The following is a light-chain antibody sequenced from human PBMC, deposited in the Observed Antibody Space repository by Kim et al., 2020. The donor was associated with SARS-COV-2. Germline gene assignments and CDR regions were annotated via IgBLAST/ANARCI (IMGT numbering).Light chain of an antibody. Sequence: QSVLTQPPSASGTPGQRVTISCSGGSSDIENYYVSWYQHLPGTAPKLLIYSNNQRPSGVPDRFSGSKSATSASLAISGLRSEDEADYYCAAWNDSLSGYVFGGGTKVTVL. CDR2: SNN. V-gene: IGLV1-47*02. J-gene: IGLJ1*01. CDR3: AAWNDSLSGYV. CDR1: SSDIENYY.